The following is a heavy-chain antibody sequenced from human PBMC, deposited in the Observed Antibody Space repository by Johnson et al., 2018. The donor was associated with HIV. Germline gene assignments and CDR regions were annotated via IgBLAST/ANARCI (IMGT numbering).Heavy chain of an antibody. Sequence: VQLVESGGGLIQPGGSLRLSCAASGFTVSSNYMSWVRQAPGKGLEWVSVIYSGGSTYYADPVKGRFTISRDNSKNTLYLQMNSLRAEDTAVYYCARAGSSSDKAFDIWGQGTMVTVSS. CDR1: GFTVSSNY. V-gene: IGHV3-53*01. D-gene: IGHD6-6*01. CDR3: ARAGSSSDKAFDI. J-gene: IGHJ3*02. CDR2: IYSGGST.